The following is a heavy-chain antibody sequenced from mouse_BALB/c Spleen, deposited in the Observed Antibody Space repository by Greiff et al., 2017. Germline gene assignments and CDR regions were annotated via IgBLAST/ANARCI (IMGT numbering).Heavy chain of an antibody. D-gene: IGHD2-14*01. V-gene: IGHV5-17*02. CDR3: ARAAYYRYPFAY. CDR1: GFTFSSFG. Sequence: EVKVVESGGGLVQPGGSRKLSCAASGFTFSSFGMHWVRQAPEKGLEWVAYISSGSSTIYYADTVKGRFTISRDNPKNTLFLQMTSLRSEDTAMYYCARAAYYRYPFAYWGQGTLVTVSA. CDR2: ISSGSSTI. J-gene: IGHJ3*01.